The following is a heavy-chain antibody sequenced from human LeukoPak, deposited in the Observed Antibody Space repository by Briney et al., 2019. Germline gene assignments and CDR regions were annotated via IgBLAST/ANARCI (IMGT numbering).Heavy chain of an antibody. CDR2: IIPILGIA. CDR1: GGTFTSYA. D-gene: IGHD6-19*01. Sequence: SVKVSCKASGGTFTSYAISWVRQAPGQGLEWMGRIIPILGIANYAQKFQGRVTITAEKSTSTAYMELSSLRSEDTAVYYCARTYSSGSTDYWGQGTLVTVSS. V-gene: IGHV1-69*04. J-gene: IGHJ4*02. CDR3: ARTYSSGSTDY.